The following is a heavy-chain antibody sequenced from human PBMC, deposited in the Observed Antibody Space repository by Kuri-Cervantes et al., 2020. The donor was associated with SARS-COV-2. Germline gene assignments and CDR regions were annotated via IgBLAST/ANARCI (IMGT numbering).Heavy chain of an antibody. CDR3: ARDFIFVRYCSSTSCYPVGMDV. CDR1: GFTFSSYS. Sequence: GESLKISCAASGFTFSSYSMNWVRRAPGKGLEWVSAISGSGSSPFYTDSVKGRFTIPKDNSKNTLYVQMNSLRAEDTAVYYCARDFIFVRYCSSTSCYPVGMDVWGQGTTVTVSS. J-gene: IGHJ6*02. V-gene: IGHV3-23*01. CDR2: ISGSGSSP. D-gene: IGHD2-2*01.